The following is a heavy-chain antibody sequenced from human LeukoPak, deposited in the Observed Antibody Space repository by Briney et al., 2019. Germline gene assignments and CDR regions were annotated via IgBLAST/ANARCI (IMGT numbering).Heavy chain of an antibody. V-gene: IGHV3-20*01. CDR1: GFTFDEYG. D-gene: IGHD4-4*01. Sequence: PGGSLRLSCAAAGFTFDEYGMSWVRQAPGKGLEWVSGINWNGGSTGYADSVKGRFTISRDNAKNSLYLQMNSLRAEHTALYHCARVWGSTVTSHMDVWGQGTTVTVSS. J-gene: IGHJ6*02. CDR3: ARVWGSTVTSHMDV. CDR2: INWNGGST.